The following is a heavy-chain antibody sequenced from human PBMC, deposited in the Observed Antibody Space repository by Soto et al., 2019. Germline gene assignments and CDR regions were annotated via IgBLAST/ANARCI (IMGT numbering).Heavy chain of an antibody. V-gene: IGHV3-33*01. CDR1: GFTFSTYG. D-gene: IGHD5-18*01. Sequence: GGSLRLSCVASGFTFSTYGMHWVRQAPGKGLEWVAVIWDDGSNQCYADSVKGRFTIFRDTSKNTVDLQMNSLRAEDTAVYYCARGGGGRGYSYVYYYYGMDVWGQGTTVTVSS. CDR2: IWDDGSNQ. CDR3: ARGGGGRGYSYVYYYYGMDV. J-gene: IGHJ6*02.